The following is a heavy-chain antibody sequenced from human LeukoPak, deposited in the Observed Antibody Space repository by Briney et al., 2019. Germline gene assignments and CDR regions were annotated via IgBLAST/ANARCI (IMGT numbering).Heavy chain of an antibody. CDR1: GFTFSSYA. D-gene: IGHD3-16*01. J-gene: IGHJ6*02. Sequence: GGSLRLSCAVSGFTFSSYAMSWVRQAPGKGLEWVANMNQDGSEKDYVDSVKGRFTISRDNARNSLYLQMGSLRAEDTAVYYCATYTHWVAGDVWGQGTTVTVSS. V-gene: IGHV3-7*01. CDR3: ATYTHWVAGDV. CDR2: MNQDGSEK.